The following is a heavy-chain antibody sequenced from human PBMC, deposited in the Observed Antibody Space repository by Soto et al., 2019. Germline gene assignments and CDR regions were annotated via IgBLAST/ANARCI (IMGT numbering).Heavy chain of an antibody. Sequence: PSETLSLTCTVSGGSISSGGYYWSWIRQHPGKGLEWIGYIYYSGSTYYNPSLKSRVTISVDTSKNQFSLKLSSVTAADTAVYYCARARSLHAYYYGSGSYKVFDYWGQGTLVTVSS. CDR1: GGSISSGGYY. V-gene: IGHV4-31*03. CDR3: ARARSLHAYYYGSGSYKVFDY. CDR2: IYYSGST. J-gene: IGHJ4*02. D-gene: IGHD3-10*01.